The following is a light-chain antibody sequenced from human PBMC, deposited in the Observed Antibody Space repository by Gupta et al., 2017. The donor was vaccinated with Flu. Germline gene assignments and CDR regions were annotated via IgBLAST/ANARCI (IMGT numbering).Light chain of an antibody. Sequence: DIQMTQSPSSLSASVGDRVIITCQASQDLSNYLNWYQQKPGKAPNLLIYDTSNLEIGVPSRYRGSGSGTDFTFTISSLQPEDIATYYCQQYKNVPYTFGQGTKVEI. CDR2: DTS. J-gene: IGKJ2*01. CDR1: QDLSNY. V-gene: IGKV1-33*01. CDR3: QQYKNVPYT.